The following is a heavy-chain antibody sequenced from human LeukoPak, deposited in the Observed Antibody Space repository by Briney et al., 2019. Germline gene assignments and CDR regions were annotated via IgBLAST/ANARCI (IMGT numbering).Heavy chain of an antibody. CDR2: ISAYNGNT. Sequence: ASVKVSCKASGYTFTSYGISWVRQAPGQGLEWMGWISAYNGNTNYAQKLQGRVTMTTDTSTSTAYMELRSLRSDDTAVYYCARDQNIWFGESNWFDPWGQGTLVTVSS. D-gene: IGHD3-10*01. V-gene: IGHV1-18*01. CDR1: GYTFTSYG. J-gene: IGHJ5*02. CDR3: ARDQNIWFGESNWFDP.